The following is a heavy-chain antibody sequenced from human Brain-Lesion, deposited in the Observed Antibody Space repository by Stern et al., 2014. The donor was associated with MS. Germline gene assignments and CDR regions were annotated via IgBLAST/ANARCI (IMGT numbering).Heavy chain of an antibody. CDR2: IYYSGFT. Sequence: QVQLVESGPGLVKPSETLSLTCTVSGGSISSSTYYWAWIRQPPGKGLDWIGNIYYSGFTYYNPSLKSRVTIPVDMSKNQFSLKLSSVTAADTAIYYCARHDSVPRPSQLYSARDRGPGYFDYWGQGTLVTVSS. D-gene: IGHD1-26*01. CDR3: ARHDSVPRPSQLYSARDRGPGYFDY. V-gene: IGHV4-39*01. J-gene: IGHJ4*02. CDR1: GGSISSSTYY.